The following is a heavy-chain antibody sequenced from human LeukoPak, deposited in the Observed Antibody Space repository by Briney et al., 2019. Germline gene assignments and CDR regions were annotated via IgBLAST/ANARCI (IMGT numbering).Heavy chain of an antibody. D-gene: IGHD1-1*01. J-gene: IGHJ4*02. CDR1: GYTFTSYD. V-gene: IGHV1-69*04. Sequence: ASVKVSCKASGYTFTSYDINWVRQAPGQGLEWMGRIIPILGIANYAQKFQGRVTITADKSTSTAYMELSSLRSEDTAVYYCARDPGYNWNDDFDYWGQGTLVTVSS. CDR2: IIPILGIA. CDR3: ARDPGYNWNDDFDY.